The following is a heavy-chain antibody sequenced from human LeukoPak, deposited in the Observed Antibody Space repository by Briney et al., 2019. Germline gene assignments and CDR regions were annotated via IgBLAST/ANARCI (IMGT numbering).Heavy chain of an antibody. D-gene: IGHD1-26*01. CDR3: AKAQFRKWELVPFDY. CDR1: GFTVRSNY. Sequence: GGSLRLSCAASGFTVRSNYMNWVRQAPGKGLEWVSVVYSDGTTYYADSVKGRFTISRDNSKNTLYLQMNSLRAEDTAVYYCAKAQFRKWELVPFDYWGQGTLVTVSS. J-gene: IGHJ4*02. CDR2: VYSDGTT. V-gene: IGHV3-53*05.